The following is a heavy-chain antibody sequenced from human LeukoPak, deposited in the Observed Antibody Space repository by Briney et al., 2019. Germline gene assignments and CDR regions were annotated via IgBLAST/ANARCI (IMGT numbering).Heavy chain of an antibody. CDR3: ARDTPLDMSSSGKFDY. J-gene: IGHJ4*02. D-gene: IGHD6-6*01. CDR1: GFTFSSYW. Sequence: GKSLRLSCAASGFTFSSYWMSWVRQAPGKGLEWVANIQQDGSKKYYVDSVKGRFTISRDNAKNSLYLQMNSLRAEDTAVYYCARDTPLDMSSSGKFDYWGQGTLVTVSS. V-gene: IGHV3-7*01. CDR2: IQQDGSKK.